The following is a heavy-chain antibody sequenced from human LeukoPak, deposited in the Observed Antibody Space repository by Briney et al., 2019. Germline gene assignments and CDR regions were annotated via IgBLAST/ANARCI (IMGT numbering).Heavy chain of an antibody. CDR3: AREASSGTTYQYGMDV. J-gene: IGHJ6*02. CDR1: GGTFSSYA. CDR2: IIPIFGTA. V-gene: IGHV1-69*13. D-gene: IGHD1-7*01. Sequence: WASVKVSCKASGGTFSSYAISWVRQAPGQGLEWMGGIIPIFGTANYAQKFQGRVTITADESTSTAYMELSSLRSEDTAVYYCAREASSGTTYQYGMDVWGQGTTVTVSS.